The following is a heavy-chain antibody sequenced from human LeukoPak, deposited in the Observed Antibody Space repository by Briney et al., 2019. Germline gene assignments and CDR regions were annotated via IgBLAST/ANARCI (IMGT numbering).Heavy chain of an antibody. Sequence: SETLSLTCTVSGDSISSGSYSWGWIRQPPGKGLEWIGNIFYSGSTHYNPSLKSRVTISVDTSKNQFSLKPSSVTAADTAVYYCARDRYIFAGPDAYYYMDVWGKGTTVTISS. V-gene: IGHV4-39*07. CDR1: GDSISSGSYS. CDR3: ARDRYIFAGPDAYYYMDV. CDR2: IFYSGST. D-gene: IGHD5-18*01. J-gene: IGHJ6*03.